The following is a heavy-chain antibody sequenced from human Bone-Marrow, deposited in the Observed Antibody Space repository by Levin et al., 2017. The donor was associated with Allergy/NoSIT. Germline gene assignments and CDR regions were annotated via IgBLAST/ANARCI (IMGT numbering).Heavy chain of an antibody. D-gene: IGHD3-9*01. CDR1: ADTFTGYY. V-gene: IGHV1-2*04. J-gene: IGHJ6*02. Sequence: GESLKISCKAPADTFTGYYMNWVRQAPGQGLEWMGWINPNTGGTKYAQKFQGWVTMTRDTSITTVYMELSRLRPDDTAVYYCAREYFIGTTIVGMDVWGQGTTVIVSS. CDR3: AREYFIGTTIVGMDV. CDR2: INPNTGGT.